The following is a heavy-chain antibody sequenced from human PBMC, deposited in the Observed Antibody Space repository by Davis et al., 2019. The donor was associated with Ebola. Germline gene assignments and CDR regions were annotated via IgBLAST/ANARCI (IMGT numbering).Heavy chain of an antibody. CDR3: ARSILSSGYDY. J-gene: IGHJ4*02. Sequence: MPSETLSLTCTVPGGSVSSGSYYWSWIRQPPGKGLEWIGYIYYSGSTNYNPSLKSRVTISVDTSKNQFSLKLSSVTAADTAAYYCARSILSSGYDYWGQGTLVTVSS. V-gene: IGHV4-61*01. D-gene: IGHD3-22*01. CDR1: GGSVSSGSYY. CDR2: IYYSGST.